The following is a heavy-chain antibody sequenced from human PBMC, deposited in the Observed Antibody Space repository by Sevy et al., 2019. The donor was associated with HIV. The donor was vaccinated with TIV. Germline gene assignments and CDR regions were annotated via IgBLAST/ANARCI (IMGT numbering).Heavy chain of an antibody. Sequence: GGSLRLSCAASGFTVSSYWMNWIRQAPGKGLEWVANIKQDGSEKYYVDSVKGRFTISRDNAKNSLFLEMNTLSAEDTAVYYCATSGGEAWGQGTLVTVSS. CDR2: IKQDGSEK. CDR3: ATSGGEA. CDR1: GFTVSSYW. D-gene: IGHD3-16*01. V-gene: IGHV3-7*01. J-gene: IGHJ5*02.